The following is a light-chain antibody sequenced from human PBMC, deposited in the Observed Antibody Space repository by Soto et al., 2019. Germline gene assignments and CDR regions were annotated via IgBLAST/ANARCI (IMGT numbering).Light chain of an antibody. Sequence: IVMTHSPATLSVSPGERATLSFRASQSVSSNLAWYQQKPGQAPRLLIYGASTRATGIPARFSGSGSGTDFTLTISRLEPEDFAVYYCQQYGRSSWTFGQGTKVDIK. J-gene: IGKJ1*01. V-gene: IGKV3-15*01. CDR2: GAS. CDR1: QSVSSN. CDR3: QQYGRSSWT.